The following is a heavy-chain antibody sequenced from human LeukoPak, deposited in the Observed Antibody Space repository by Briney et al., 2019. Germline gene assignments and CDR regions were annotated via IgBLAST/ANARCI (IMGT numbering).Heavy chain of an antibody. J-gene: IGHJ6*02. CDR2: IYHSGNT. Sequence: SETLSLTCAISGGSITSTNWWSWVRQPPGKGLEWIGEIYHSGNTNYNPSLKSRVTISLDKSENQFSLKLSSVTAAGTAVYYCARVGGYGMDVWGQGTTVTVSS. V-gene: IGHV4-4*02. CDR1: GGSITSTNW. CDR3: ARVGGYGMDV. D-gene: IGHD4-23*01.